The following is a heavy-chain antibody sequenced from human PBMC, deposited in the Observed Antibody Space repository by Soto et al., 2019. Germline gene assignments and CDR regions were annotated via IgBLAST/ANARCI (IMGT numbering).Heavy chain of an antibody. CDR2: IYPGDSDT. J-gene: IGHJ1*01. V-gene: IGHV5-51*01. CDR1: VYW. Sequence: PGESLKISCKGSVYWIAWVRQMPGKGLEWMGIIYPGDSDTRYSPSFQGQVTISADKSINTAYLQWSSLKASDTAMYYCATHYDSSGRYFQYWGQGTLVTVSS. D-gene: IGHD3-22*01. CDR3: ATHYDSSGRYFQY.